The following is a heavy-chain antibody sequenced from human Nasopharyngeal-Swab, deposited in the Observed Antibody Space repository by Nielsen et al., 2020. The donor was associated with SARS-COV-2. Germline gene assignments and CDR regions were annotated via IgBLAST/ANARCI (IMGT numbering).Heavy chain of an antibody. V-gene: IGHV3-23*01. Sequence: GESLKISCAASGFGFSAFAMSWVRQAPGKGLEWVSAAGGNDSSTFYADSVRGRFTISRDNSKNTLYLQMNSLRAEDTALYYCAKKYGTRGWYVGLDYWGQGTQVSLL. CDR1: GFGFSAFA. D-gene: IGHD6-19*01. CDR3: AKKYGTRGWYVGLDY. J-gene: IGHJ4*02. CDR2: AGGNDSST.